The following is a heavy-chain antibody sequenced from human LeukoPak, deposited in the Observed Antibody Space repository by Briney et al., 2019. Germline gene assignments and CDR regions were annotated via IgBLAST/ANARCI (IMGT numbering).Heavy chain of an antibody. CDR1: GFTFGDYA. CDR2: IRSKAYGGTT. D-gene: IGHD3-3*01. CDR3: TSLPYYDFWSGYYWFDY. V-gene: IGHV3-49*04. J-gene: IGHJ4*02. Sequence: GRSLRLSCTASGFTFGDYAMSWVRQAPGKGLEGVGFIRSKAYGGTTEYAASVKGRFTISRDDSKSIAYLQMNSLKTEDTAVYYCTSLPYYDFWSGYYWFDYWGQGTLVTVSS.